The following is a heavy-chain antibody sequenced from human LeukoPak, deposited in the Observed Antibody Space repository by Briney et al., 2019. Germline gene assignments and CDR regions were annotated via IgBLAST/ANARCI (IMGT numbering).Heavy chain of an antibody. V-gene: IGHV3-30*03. J-gene: IGHJ4*02. D-gene: IGHD2-21*02. Sequence: GGSLRLSCAASGFTFSNYGMHWVRQAPGKGLESVAVISYDGSNKCYADSVKGRFTISRDNSKNTLYLQMNSLRAEDTAVYYCVRGPHIVVVTATRGYFDYWGQGTLATVSS. CDR3: VRGPHIVVVTATRGYFDY. CDR2: ISYDGSNK. CDR1: GFTFSNYG.